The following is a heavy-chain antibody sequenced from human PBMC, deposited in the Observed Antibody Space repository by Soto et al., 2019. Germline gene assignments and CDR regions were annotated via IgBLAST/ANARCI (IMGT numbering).Heavy chain of an antibody. CDR3: ARRGMTAFDY. J-gene: IGHJ4*02. D-gene: IGHD3-16*01. V-gene: IGHV3-23*01. CDR1: EVNSRNFG. CDR2: IHGSGGSA. Sequence: ASEVNSRNFGRRRIRQAPGKGLEWVSAIHGSGGSAYYADSVKGRFTVSRDNAQNSLFLQMSSLRDEDTAVYYCARRGMTAFDYWGQGALVTVSS.